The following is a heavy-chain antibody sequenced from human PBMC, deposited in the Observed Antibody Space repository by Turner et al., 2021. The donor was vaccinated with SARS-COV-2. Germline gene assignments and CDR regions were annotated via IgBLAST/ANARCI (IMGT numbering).Heavy chain of an antibody. V-gene: IGHV4-34*02. Sequence: QVQLQQWGAGLLKPSETLSLTCAVSGGSFSGYWWTWIRQPPGKGLEWIGEINHNLGRTNYNPSLKSRVTISVDTSKNQFSLNLRSVTAADTAVYYCAGEEVVFRASHTLYYYGMDVWGQGTTVTVSS. CDR2: INHNLGRT. D-gene: IGHD3-22*01. CDR1: GGSFSGYW. CDR3: AGEEVVFRASHTLYYYGMDV. J-gene: IGHJ6*02.